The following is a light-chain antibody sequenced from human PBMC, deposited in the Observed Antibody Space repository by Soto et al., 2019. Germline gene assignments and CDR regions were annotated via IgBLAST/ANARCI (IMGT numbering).Light chain of an antibody. CDR3: QKYGSSQWT. J-gene: IGKJ1*01. CDR1: QSVSNNY. Sequence: EIVLTQSPGTLSLSPGERATLSCRASQSVSNNYLAWYQQKPGQAPRLLIYGASNRATGIPDRSSGSGSGTDFTLTISRLEPEDFAVYYCQKYGSSQWTCGQGTKVDIK. V-gene: IGKV3-20*01. CDR2: GAS.